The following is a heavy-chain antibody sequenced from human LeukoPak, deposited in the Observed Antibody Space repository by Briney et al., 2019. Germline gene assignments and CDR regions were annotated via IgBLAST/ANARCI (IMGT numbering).Heavy chain of an antibody. D-gene: IGHD1-26*01. CDR1: GFTFSSYA. Sequence: GGSLRLSCAASGFTFSSYAMSWVRQAPGKGLEWVSAISGSGGSTYYADSVKGRFTTSRDNSKNTLYLQMNSLRAEDTAVYYCAKGGRYRVGATYGWGQGTLVTVSS. V-gene: IGHV3-23*01. J-gene: IGHJ4*02. CDR2: ISGSGGST. CDR3: AKGGRYRVGATYG.